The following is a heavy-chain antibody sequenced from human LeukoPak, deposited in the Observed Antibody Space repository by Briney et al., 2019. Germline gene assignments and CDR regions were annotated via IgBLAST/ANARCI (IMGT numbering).Heavy chain of an antibody. V-gene: IGHV4-34*01. D-gene: IGHD3-22*01. CDR2: INHSGST. CDR1: GGSFSGYY. CDR3: ARRSLQRGLPTSKYDSSGYYYQYFQH. J-gene: IGHJ1*01. Sequence: PSETLSLTCAVYGGSFSGYYWSWIRQPPGKGLEWIGEINHSGSTNYNPSLKSRVTISVDTSKNQSSLKLSSVTAADTAVYYCARRSLQRGLPTSKYDSSGYYYQYFQHWGQGTLVTVSS.